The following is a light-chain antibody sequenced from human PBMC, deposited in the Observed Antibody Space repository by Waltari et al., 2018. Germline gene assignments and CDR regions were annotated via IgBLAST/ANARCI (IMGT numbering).Light chain of an antibody. CDR1: QSISSY. V-gene: IGKV1-39*01. CDR2: AAS. CDR3: QQSYSTRGT. J-gene: IGKJ1*01. Sequence: DIQMTQSPSSLSASVGDRVTITGRASQSISSYLNWYQQKPGKAPKLLIYAASSLQSGVPSRFSGSGSGTDFTLTISSLQPEDFATYYCQQSYSTRGTFGQGTKVEIK.